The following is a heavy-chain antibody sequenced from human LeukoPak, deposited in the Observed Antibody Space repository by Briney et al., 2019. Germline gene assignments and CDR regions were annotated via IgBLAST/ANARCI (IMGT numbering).Heavy chain of an antibody. CDR3: ASDHKSITMRKGQYFDY. D-gene: IGHD1-14*01. Sequence: PSETLSLTCTVSGGSINSGTYYWGWIRQPPGKGLEWIASMYHDGRTSYNPSLESRVTISIDTSTNQFSLKQSSVTAADTAVYYCASDHKSITMRKGQYFDYWGQGVLVTVSS. CDR1: GGSINSGTYY. CDR2: MYHDGRT. J-gene: IGHJ4*02. V-gene: IGHV4-39*01.